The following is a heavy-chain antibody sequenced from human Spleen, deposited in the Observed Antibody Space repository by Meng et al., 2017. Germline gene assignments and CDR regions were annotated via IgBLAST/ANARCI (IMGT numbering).Heavy chain of an antibody. V-gene: IGHV3-11*04. CDR1: GFTFNDYY. CDR3: VGHQHMTSPFDY. D-gene: IGHD2-2*01. CDR2: IITSGDTI. J-gene: IGHJ4*02. Sequence: GGSLRLSCAASGFTFNDYYMSWIRQAPGKGLERISYIITSGDTISYADSVKGRFTISRDNAESSLYLQMNSLRAEDTAVYYCVGHQHMTSPFDYWGRGTLVTVSS.